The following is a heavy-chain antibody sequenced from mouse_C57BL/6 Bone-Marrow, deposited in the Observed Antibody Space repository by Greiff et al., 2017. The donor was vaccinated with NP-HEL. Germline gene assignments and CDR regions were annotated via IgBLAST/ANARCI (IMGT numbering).Heavy chain of an antibody. CDR2: IDPNSGGT. D-gene: IGHD2-2*01. J-gene: IGHJ4*01. V-gene: IGHV1-62-3*01. CDR1: GYTFTSYW. CDR3: ARVWLRRSYYAMDY. Sequence: VQLQQPGAELVKPGASVKLSCKASGYTFTSYWMHWVKQRPGRGLEWIGRIDPNSGGTKYNEKFKGKATLTVDTSSSTAYMELHSLTSEDSAVYFCARVWLRRSYYAMDYWGQGTSVTVSS.